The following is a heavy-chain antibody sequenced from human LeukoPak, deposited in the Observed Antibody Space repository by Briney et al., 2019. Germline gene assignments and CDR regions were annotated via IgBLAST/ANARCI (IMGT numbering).Heavy chain of an antibody. J-gene: IGHJ4*02. Sequence: ASVKVSCKASGYTFADFYIHWVRQAPGQGLEWMGWINPTTGSTKYAQNFQGRVTMTRDTSISTAYMELSSLRSEDTAVYYCAKNRHTYYYDSSGYPMGMAPDYWGQGTLVTVSS. CDR1: GYTFADFY. CDR3: AKNRHTYYYDSSGYPMGMAPDY. D-gene: IGHD3-22*01. V-gene: IGHV1-2*02. CDR2: INPTTGST.